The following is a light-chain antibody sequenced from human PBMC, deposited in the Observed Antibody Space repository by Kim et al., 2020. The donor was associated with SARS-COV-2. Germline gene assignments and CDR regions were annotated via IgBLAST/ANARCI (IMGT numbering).Light chain of an antibody. CDR2: YDS. V-gene: IGLV3-21*04. J-gene: IGLJ6*01. Sequence: SYELTQPPSVSVAPGKTARITCGGNNIGSKSVHWYQQKPGQAPVLVIYYDSDRPSGIPARFSVSNSGNTATLTISRVEAGDEADYYCQDWDSSSDHRVF. CDR3: QDWDSSSDHRV. CDR1: NIGSKS.